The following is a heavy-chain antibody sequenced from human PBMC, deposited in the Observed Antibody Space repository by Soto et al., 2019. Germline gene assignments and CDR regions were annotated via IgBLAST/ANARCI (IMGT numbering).Heavy chain of an antibody. CDR2: ISYDGSNK. CDR1: GFTLSSYG. Sequence: GGSLRLSCAASGFTLSSYGMHWVRQAPGKGLEWVAVISYDGSNKYYADSVKGRFTISRDNSKNTLYLPMNSLRAEDTAVYYCAKARSITMIVAIPLLDYWGQGTRVPVSS. D-gene: IGHD3-22*01. CDR3: AKARSITMIVAIPLLDY. J-gene: IGHJ4*02. V-gene: IGHV3-30*18.